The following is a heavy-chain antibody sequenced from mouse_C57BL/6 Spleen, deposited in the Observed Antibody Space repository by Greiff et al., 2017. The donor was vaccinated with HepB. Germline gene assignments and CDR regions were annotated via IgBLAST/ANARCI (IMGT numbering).Heavy chain of an antibody. CDR1: GYTFTDYY. V-gene: IGHV1-76*01. CDR2: IYPGSGNT. J-gene: IGHJ3*01. Sequence: VQLQQSGAELVRPGASVKLSCKASGYTFTDYYINWVKQRPGQGLEWIARIYPGSGNTYYNEKFKGKATLTAEKSSSTAYMQLSSLTSEDSAVYFCARSGYCPFAYWGQGTLVTVSA. D-gene: IGHD3-1*01. CDR3: ARSGYCPFAY.